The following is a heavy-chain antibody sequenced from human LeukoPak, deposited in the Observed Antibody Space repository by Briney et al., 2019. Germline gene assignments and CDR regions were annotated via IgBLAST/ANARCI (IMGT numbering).Heavy chain of an antibody. CDR3: TREPEFRLRSEVY. Sequence: GGSLRLSCTASGFTFGDYAMSWFRQAPGKGLEWVGFLRSKAYGGTTEYAASVKGRFTISRDDSKSIAYLQMNSLKTEDTAVYYCTREPEFRLRSEVYWGQGTLVTVSS. V-gene: IGHV3-49*03. J-gene: IGHJ4*02. CDR1: GFTFGDYA. CDR2: LRSKAYGGTT. D-gene: IGHD5/OR15-5a*01.